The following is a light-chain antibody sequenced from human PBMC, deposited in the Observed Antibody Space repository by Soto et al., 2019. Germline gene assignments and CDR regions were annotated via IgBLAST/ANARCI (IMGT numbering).Light chain of an antibody. CDR2: YDS. V-gene: IGLV3-21*04. CDR3: QVWDSSSDHVV. J-gene: IGLJ2*01. Sequence: ELTQPPSVSVAPGKTARITCGGNNIGSKSVHWYQQKPGQAPVLVIYYDSDRPSGIPERFAGSNSGNTATLTISRVEAGDEADYYCQVWDSSSDHVVFGGGTKLTVL. CDR1: NIGSKS.